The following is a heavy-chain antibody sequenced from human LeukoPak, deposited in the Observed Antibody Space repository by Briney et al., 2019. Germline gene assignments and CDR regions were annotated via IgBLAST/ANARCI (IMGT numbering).Heavy chain of an antibody. CDR2: IYYSGST. CDR3: ARAYGDYVNY. D-gene: IGHD4-17*01. Sequence: PSETLSLTCTVSGGSISSYYWSWIRQPPGKGLEWIGYIYYSGSTNYNPSLKSRVTISVHTSKNQFSLKLSSVTAADTAVYYCARAYGDYVNYWGQGTLVTVSS. V-gene: IGHV4-59*01. CDR1: GGSISSYY. J-gene: IGHJ4*02.